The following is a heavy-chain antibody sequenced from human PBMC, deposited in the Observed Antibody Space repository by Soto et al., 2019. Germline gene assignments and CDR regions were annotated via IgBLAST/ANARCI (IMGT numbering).Heavy chain of an antibody. J-gene: IGHJ6*02. CDR3: ARVAGDCSSTSCYYYYYGMDV. Sequence: GASVKVSCKASGGTFSSYAISWVRQAPGQGLEWMGGIIPIFGTANYAQKFQGRVTITADESTSTAYMELSSLRSEDTAVYYCARVAGDCSSTSCYYYYYGMDVWGQGTTVTGSS. CDR1: GGTFSSYA. V-gene: IGHV1-69*13. CDR2: IIPIFGTA. D-gene: IGHD2-2*01.